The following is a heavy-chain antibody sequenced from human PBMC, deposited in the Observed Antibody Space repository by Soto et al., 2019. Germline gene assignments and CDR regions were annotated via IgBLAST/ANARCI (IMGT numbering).Heavy chain of an antibody. D-gene: IGHD1-1*01. V-gene: IGHV3-7*01. CDR3: ARETNLDY. CDR1: EFTFSSHW. J-gene: IGHJ4*02. Sequence: PGGSLRLSCVASEFTFSSHWMSWVRQAPGKGLEWVANINQDGSENYYVDSVKGRFTISRDNAKNSLYLQMNSLRADDTAVYYCARETNLDYWGQGTLVTVS. CDR2: INQDGSEN.